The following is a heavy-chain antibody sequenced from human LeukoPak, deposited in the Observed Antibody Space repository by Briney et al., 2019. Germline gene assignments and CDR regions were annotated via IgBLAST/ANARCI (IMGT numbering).Heavy chain of an antibody. Sequence: ASVKVSCKTSGYTFTSYYMHWVRQAPGQGLEWMGIINPSGGSTSYAQKFQGRVTMTRDTSTSTVYMELSSLRSEDTAVYYCARAVVLDAFDIWGQGTMVTVSS. CDR1: GYTFTSYY. J-gene: IGHJ3*02. CDR2: INPSGGST. V-gene: IGHV1-46*01. CDR3: ARAVVLDAFDI. D-gene: IGHD2-15*01.